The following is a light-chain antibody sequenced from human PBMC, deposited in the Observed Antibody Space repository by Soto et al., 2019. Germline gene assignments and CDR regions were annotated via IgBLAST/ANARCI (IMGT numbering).Light chain of an antibody. CDR1: YSNIGNNA. CDR3: AVWDDSLNGVV. J-gene: IGLJ2*01. Sequence: QSVLTQPPSVYEAPRQRVSISCSGTYSNIGNNAVNWYQHVPGKAPKLLIYYDDLVPSGVSDRFSGSKSGTSASLAISGLQSEDEADYYCAVWDDSLNGVVFGGGTKLTVL. CDR2: YDD. V-gene: IGLV1-36*01.